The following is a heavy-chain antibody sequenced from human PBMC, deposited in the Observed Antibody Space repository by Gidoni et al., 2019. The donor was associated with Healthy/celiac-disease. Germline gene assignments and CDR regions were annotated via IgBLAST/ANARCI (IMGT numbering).Heavy chain of an antibody. CDR3: AKGLPAFDI. CDR2: ISWNSGTI. J-gene: IGHJ3*02. Sequence: EEQLVESGGGVGQPGRSRRLPREGGGFTFDDYSMHWVRQAPGKGLEWVSVISWNSGTIGYADSVTGRVTISRDHSKHSLYLHMNSLSAEDTALYYCAKGLPAFDIWGQGTMVTVSS. V-gene: IGHV3-9*01. CDR1: GFTFDDYS.